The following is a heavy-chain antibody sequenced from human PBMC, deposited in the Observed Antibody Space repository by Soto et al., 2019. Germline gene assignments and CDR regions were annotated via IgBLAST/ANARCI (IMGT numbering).Heavy chain of an antibody. V-gene: IGHV4-59*08. CDR1: GGSISSYY. CDR3: PTLKRGYSYGHNFDY. Sequence: PSETLSLTCTVSGGSISSYYWSWIRQPPGKGLEWIGYIYYSGSTNYNPSLKSRVTISVDTSKNQFSLKLSSVTAADTAVYYCPTLKRGYSYGHNFDYWGQGTLVTVSS. CDR2: IYYSGST. J-gene: IGHJ4*02. D-gene: IGHD5-18*01.